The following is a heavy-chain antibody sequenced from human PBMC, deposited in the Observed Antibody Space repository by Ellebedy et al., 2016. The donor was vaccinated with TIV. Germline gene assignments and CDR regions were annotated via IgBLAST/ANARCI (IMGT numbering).Heavy chain of an antibody. V-gene: IGHV3-11*01. CDR3: VRESYYGMDV. CDR2: ISTTGDTI. Sequence: GESLKISCGASGFTFRDYHMSWIRQAPGKGLEWISHISTTGDTIYYADSVKGRFTISRDNAENSMFLQLNSLRADDTAVYYCVRESYYGMDVWGQGPTVTGSS. J-gene: IGHJ6*02. CDR1: GFTFRDYH.